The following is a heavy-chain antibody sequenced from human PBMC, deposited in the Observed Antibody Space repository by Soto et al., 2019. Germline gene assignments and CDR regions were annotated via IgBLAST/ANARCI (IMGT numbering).Heavy chain of an antibody. J-gene: IGHJ4*02. D-gene: IGHD3-10*01. CDR1: GGSISSGGYS. CDR3: ARGRGTMVRGVN. V-gene: IGHV4-30-2*01. CDR2: IYHSGST. Sequence: SETLSLTCAVSGGSISSGGYSWSWIRQPPGKGLEWIGYIYHSGSTYYNPSLKSRVTISVDRSKNQFSLKLSSVTAADTAVYDCARGRGTMVRGVNWGQGTQVTVSS.